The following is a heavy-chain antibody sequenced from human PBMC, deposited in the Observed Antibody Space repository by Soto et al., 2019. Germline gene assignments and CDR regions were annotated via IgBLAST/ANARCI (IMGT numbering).Heavy chain of an antibody. V-gene: IGHV3-9*01. J-gene: IGHJ6*02. CDR1: GFTFDDYA. Sequence: EVQLVESGGGLVQPGRSLRLSCAASGFTFDDYAMHWVRQAPGKGLEWVSGISWNSGTIVYADSVKGRFTISRDNAKNCLYLQMNSLGGEDPALYYCAKDMRGGSSSSRYYYGLDVWGQGTTVTVSS. CDR2: ISWNSGTI. CDR3: AKDMRGGSSSSRYYYGLDV. D-gene: IGHD6-13*01.